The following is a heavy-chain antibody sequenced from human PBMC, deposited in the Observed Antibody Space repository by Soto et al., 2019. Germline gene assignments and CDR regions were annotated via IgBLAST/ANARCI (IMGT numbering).Heavy chain of an antibody. CDR2: ISSSSSYI. Sequence: EVQLVESGGGLVKPGGSLRLSCAASGFTFSSYSMNWVRQAPGKGLEWVSSISSSSSYIYYADSVKGRFTISRDNAKNSLYLQMNSLRAEDTAVYYCARGATGTGDKLWFFDYWGQGTLVTVSS. CDR1: GFTFSSYS. D-gene: IGHD1-1*01. J-gene: IGHJ4*02. V-gene: IGHV3-21*01. CDR3: ARGATGTGDKLWFFDY.